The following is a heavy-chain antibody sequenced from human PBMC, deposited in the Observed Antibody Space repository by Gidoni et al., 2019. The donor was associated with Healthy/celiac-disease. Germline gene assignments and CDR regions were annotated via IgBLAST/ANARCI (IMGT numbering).Heavy chain of an antibody. V-gene: IGHV4-30-4*01. D-gene: IGHD1-1*01. Sequence: QVQLQESGPGLVKPSQTLSLTCTVSGGSISSGDYYWSWIRQPPGKGLEWIGYIYYSGSTYYNPSLKSRVTISVDTSKNQFSLKLSSVTAADTAVYYCARGSWNVEYYYYYYMDVWGKGTTVTVSS. CDR3: ARGSWNVEYYYYYYMDV. J-gene: IGHJ6*03. CDR1: GGSISSGDYY. CDR2: IYYSGST.